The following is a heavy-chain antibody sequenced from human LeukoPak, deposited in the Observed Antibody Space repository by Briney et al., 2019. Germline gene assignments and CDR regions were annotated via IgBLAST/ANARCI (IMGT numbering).Heavy chain of an antibody. D-gene: IGHD3-22*01. Sequence: GGSLRLSCAASGFTFSSYSMNWVRQAPGKGLEWVAVISYDGSNKYYADSVKGRFTISRDNSKNTLYLQMNSLRAEDTAVYYCAKVSYARDYYDSSGVDHWGQGTLVTVSS. V-gene: IGHV3-30*18. CDR2: ISYDGSNK. J-gene: IGHJ4*02. CDR3: AKVSYARDYYDSSGVDH. CDR1: GFTFSSYS.